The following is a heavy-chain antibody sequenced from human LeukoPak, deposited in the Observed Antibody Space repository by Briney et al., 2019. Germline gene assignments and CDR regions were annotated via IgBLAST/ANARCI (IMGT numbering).Heavy chain of an antibody. J-gene: IGHJ6*02. D-gene: IGHD6-13*01. Sequence: GGSLRLSCAASGFTFSSYAMHWVRQAPGKGLEWVAVISYDGSNKYYADSVKGRFTISRDNSKNTLCLQMNSLRAEDTAVYYCARDLSEYSSSWYVLPHSPDDYYYGMDVWGQGTTVTVSS. CDR2: ISYDGSNK. V-gene: IGHV3-30-3*01. CDR1: GFTFSSYA. CDR3: ARDLSEYSSSWYVLPHSPDDYYYGMDV.